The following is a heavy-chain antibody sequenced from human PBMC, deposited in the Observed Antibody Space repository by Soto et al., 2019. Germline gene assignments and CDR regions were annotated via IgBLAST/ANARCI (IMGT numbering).Heavy chain of an antibody. V-gene: IGHV4-4*02. Sequence: HSETLSLTCAVSGGSISSSNWWSWVRQPPGKGLEWIGEIYHSGSTYYNPSLKSRVTISVDTSKNQFSLKLSSVTAADTAVYYCATVWFGESQHWGQGTLVTVSS. CDR3: ATVWFGESQH. J-gene: IGHJ1*01. CDR1: GGSISSSNW. D-gene: IGHD3-10*01. CDR2: IYHSGST.